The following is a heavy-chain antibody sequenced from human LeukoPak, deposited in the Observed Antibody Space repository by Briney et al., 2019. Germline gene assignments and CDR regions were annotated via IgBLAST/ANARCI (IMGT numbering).Heavy chain of an antibody. CDR3: ARDLGGRIAARPGWFDP. J-gene: IGHJ5*02. Sequence: KSSETLSLTCTVSGGSISSYYWSWIRQPPGKGLEWIGRIYTSGSTNYNPSLKSRVTISVDTSKNQFSLKLSSVTAADTAVYYCARDLGGRIAARPGWFDPWGQGTLVTVSS. D-gene: IGHD6-6*01. V-gene: IGHV4-4*08. CDR2: IYTSGST. CDR1: GGSISSYY.